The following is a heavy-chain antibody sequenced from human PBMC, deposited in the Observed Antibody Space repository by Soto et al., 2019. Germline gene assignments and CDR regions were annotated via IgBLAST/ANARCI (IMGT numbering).Heavy chain of an antibody. CDR1: GFTFNNFG. Sequence: EVQLVESGGGLVQPGGSLRLSCAASGFTFNNFGMNWVRQAPGKGLEWVSYISSSSSTIYYADSVKGRFTISRDNAKNSLYLQMSSLRAEDTAVYYCARGYSSGWCSWFDPWGQGTLVTVSS. CDR3: ARGYSSGWCSWFDP. V-gene: IGHV3-48*01. D-gene: IGHD6-19*01. J-gene: IGHJ5*02. CDR2: ISSSSSTI.